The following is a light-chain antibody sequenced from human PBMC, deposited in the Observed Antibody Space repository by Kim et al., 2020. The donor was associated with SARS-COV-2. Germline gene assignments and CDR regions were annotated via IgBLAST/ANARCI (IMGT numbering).Light chain of an antibody. J-gene: IGKJ4*01. CDR1: QSVGSY. V-gene: IGKV3-11*01. Sequence: LSPGERATLSCRASQSVGSYLAWYQQKPGQAPRILIYDASNRATDIPARFSGSGSGTDFTLTISSREPEDFAVYYCQQRIHWPLTFGGGTKVDIK. CDR3: QQRIHWPLT. CDR2: DAS.